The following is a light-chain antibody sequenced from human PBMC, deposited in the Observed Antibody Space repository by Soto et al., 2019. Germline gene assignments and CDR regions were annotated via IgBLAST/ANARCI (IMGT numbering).Light chain of an antibody. CDR2: GAS. CDR1: QSVSSNY. V-gene: IGKV3-20*01. Sequence: EIVLTQSPGTLSLSPGERATLSCRASQSVSSNYLAWYQQKPGQAPRLLIYGASSRPTGIPDSFSGSGSGTDFTLTISRLEPEDFAVYYCQVYGTSPRYTFGQGTNLEIK. J-gene: IGKJ2*01. CDR3: QVYGTSPRYT.